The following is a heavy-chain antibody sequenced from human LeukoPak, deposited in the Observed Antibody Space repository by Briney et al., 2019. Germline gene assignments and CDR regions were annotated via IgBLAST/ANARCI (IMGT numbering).Heavy chain of an antibody. Sequence: GGSLRLSCAASGFTFSDYYMSWIRHAPGKGLEWVSYISSSSSYTNYADSVKGRFTISRDNAKNSLYLQMNSLRAEDTAVYYCARDEFGSGWYMGYWGQGTLVTVSS. J-gene: IGHJ4*02. V-gene: IGHV3-11*06. CDR3: ARDEFGSGWYMGY. D-gene: IGHD6-19*01. CDR1: GFTFSDYY. CDR2: ISSSSSYT.